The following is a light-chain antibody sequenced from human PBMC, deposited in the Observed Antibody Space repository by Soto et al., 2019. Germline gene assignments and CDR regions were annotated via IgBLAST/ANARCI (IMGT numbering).Light chain of an antibody. CDR3: QQSYSARLS. CDR1: QHISSY. J-gene: IGKJ4*01. Sequence: DIQMTQSPSSVSASIGDTVTITCRASQHISSYLNWFQQRPGKAPKLLVSAASTLQSGVPSRFSGDRSGTDFTHTISSLQPEDFATFFCQQSYSARLSFGGGTKLDIK. CDR2: AAS. V-gene: IGKV1-39*01.